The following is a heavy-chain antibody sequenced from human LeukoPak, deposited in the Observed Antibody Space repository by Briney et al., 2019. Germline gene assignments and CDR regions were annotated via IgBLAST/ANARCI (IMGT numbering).Heavy chain of an antibody. D-gene: IGHD5-18*01. CDR3: EGGYSYGFTIGFDY. CDR1: GYSISSGYY. CDR2: IYHSGST. Sequence: SETLSLTCTVSGYSISSGYYWGWIRQPPGKGLEWIGSIYHSGSTNYNPSLKSRVTISVDTSKNQFSLKLSSVTAADTAVYYCEGGYSYGFTIGFDYWGQGTLVTVSS. J-gene: IGHJ4*02. V-gene: IGHV4-38-2*02.